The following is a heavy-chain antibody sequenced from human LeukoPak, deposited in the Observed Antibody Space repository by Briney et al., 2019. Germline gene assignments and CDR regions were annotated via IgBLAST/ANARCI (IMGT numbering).Heavy chain of an antibody. CDR3: ARHGPANSFDY. D-gene: IGHD1/OR15-1a*01. V-gene: IGHV4-59*08. CDR1: GASIRPYY. Sequence: PSETLSLTCSVSGASIRPYYWSWLRQPPGKGLEWIGFMYYSGTRNYNPSLSSRITISVDTSKNQSSLHLTSVTAADTAVYYCARHGPANSFDYWGRGNLVTVSS. J-gene: IGHJ4*02. CDR2: MYYSGTR.